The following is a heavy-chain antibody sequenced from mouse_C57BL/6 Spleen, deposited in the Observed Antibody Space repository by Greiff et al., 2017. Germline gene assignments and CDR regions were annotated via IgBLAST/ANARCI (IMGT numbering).Heavy chain of an antibody. CDR2: IDPSDSYT. CDR3: ARSGYYGRDYAMDY. D-gene: IGHD1-1*01. CDR1: GYTFTSYW. J-gene: IGHJ4*01. Sequence: QVQLQQPGAELVMPGASVKLSCKASGYTFTSYWMHWVKQRPGQGLEWIGEIDPSDSYTNYNQKFKGKSTLTVDKSSSTAYMQLSSLTSEDSAVYYCARSGYYGRDYAMDYWGQGTSVTGSS. V-gene: IGHV1-69*01.